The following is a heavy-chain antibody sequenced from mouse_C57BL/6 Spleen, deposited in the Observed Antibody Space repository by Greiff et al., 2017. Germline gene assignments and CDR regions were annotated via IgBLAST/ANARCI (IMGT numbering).Heavy chain of an antibody. J-gene: IGHJ1*03. CDR1: GYTFTDYE. Sequence: VHLVESGAELVRPGASVTLSCKASGYTFTDYEMHWVKQTPVHGLEWIGAIDPETGGTAYNQKFKGKAILTADKSSSTAYMELRSLTSEDSAVYYCTGGYLGVWGTGTTVTVSS. V-gene: IGHV1-15*01. CDR2: IDPETGGT. CDR3: TGGYLGV.